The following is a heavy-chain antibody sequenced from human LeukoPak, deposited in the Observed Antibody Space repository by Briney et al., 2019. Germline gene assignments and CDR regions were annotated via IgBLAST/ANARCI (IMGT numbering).Heavy chain of an antibody. CDR3: ARDGSGLAVRGWFDF. V-gene: IGHV3-33*01. D-gene: IGHD3-10*01. CDR1: GFTFNKYG. J-gene: IGHJ5*01. CDR2: IWYDGSYE. Sequence: GGSLRLSCVASGFTFNKYGVHWVRQAPGKGLEWVAVIWYDGSYEYYADSVKGRLAISRDNDKNTVNLPMNSLRVEDTAVYYCARDGSGLAVRGWFDFWGQGTLVTVSS.